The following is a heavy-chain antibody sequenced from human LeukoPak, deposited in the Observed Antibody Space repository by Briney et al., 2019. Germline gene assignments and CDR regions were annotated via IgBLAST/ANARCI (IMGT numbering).Heavy chain of an antibody. Sequence: GGSLRLSCAASGFTFNNYAMNWVRQAPGKGLEWVSEISSIGVSTFYADSVKGRFTISRDNSKNTLYLQMNSLRVEDTALYYCAKEIGTSSVTTVDSWGQGTLVTVSS. CDR1: GFTFNNYA. CDR3: AKEIGTSSVTTVDS. J-gene: IGHJ4*02. V-gene: IGHV3-23*01. D-gene: IGHD4-17*01. CDR2: ISSIGVST.